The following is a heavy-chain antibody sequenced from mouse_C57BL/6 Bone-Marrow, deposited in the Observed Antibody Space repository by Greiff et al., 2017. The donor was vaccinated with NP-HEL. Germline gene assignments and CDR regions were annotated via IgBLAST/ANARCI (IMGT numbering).Heavy chain of an antibody. CDR2: INPSSGYT. V-gene: IGHV1-7*01. J-gene: IGHJ4*01. CDR3: ARALLTTGYAMDY. CDR1: GYTFTSYW. D-gene: IGHD1-1*01. Sequence: QVQLQQSGAELAKPGASVKLSCKASGYTFTSYWMHWVKQRPGQGLEWIGYINPSSGYTKYNQKFKDKATLTADKSSSTAYMQLSSLTHEDSAVYYCARALLTTGYAMDYWGQGTSVTVSS.